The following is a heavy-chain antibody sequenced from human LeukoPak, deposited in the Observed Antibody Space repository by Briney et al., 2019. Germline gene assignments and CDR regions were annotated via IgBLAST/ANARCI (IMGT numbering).Heavy chain of an antibody. CDR1: GYTFTSYG. V-gene: IGHV1-18*01. D-gene: IGHD4-11*01. Sequence: ASVKVSCKASGYTFTSYGISWVRQAPGQGLEWMGWISAYNGNTNYAQKLQGRVTMTTDTSTSTAYMELRSLRSDDTAVYYCARVGVTVTRYYYYGMDVWGQGTTVTVSS. CDR2: ISAYNGNT. CDR3: ARVGVTVTRYYYYGMDV. J-gene: IGHJ6*02.